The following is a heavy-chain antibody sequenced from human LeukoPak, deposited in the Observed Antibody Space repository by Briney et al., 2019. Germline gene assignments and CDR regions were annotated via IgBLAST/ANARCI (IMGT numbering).Heavy chain of an antibody. CDR3: AATMKRDYGDTNLDH. J-gene: IGHJ4*02. CDR2: MFYGGAT. D-gene: IGHD4-17*01. Sequence: SETLSLTCIVSGGSISTYYWSWIRQPPGKGLEWIGYMFYGGATHYNPSLKSRVTISADISKNHLSLMVTAVTAADTAVYYCAATMKRDYGDTNLDHWGQGTLVIVSS. CDR1: GGSISTYY. V-gene: IGHV4-59*01.